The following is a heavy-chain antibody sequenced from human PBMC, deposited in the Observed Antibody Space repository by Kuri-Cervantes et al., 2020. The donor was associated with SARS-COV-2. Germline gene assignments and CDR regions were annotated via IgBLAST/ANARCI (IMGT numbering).Heavy chain of an antibody. D-gene: IGHD1-14*01. J-gene: IGHJ5*02. Sequence: SETLSLTCTVSGGSISSGGYYWSWIRQHPGKGLEWIGYIYYSGSTYYNPSLKSRVTISVDTSKTQFSLKLTSVTAADTAVYYCARAPDYNWFDTWGQGTLVTVSS. V-gene: IGHV4-31*03. CDR3: ARAPDYNWFDT. CDR1: GGSISSGGYY. CDR2: IYYSGST.